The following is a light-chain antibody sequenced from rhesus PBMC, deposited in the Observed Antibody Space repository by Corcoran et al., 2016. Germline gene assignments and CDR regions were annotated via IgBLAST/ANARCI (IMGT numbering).Light chain of an antibody. CDR3: LQHNSSPYS. CDR1: QGISSY. V-gene: IGKV1-28*01. CDR2: AAS. J-gene: IGKJ2*01. Sequence: GDTVTITCRASQGISSYLNWFQQKLGKAPKLLIYAASSLESGVPSRFSGSGSGTEFTLTISSLQPEDFAAYYCLQHNSSPYSFGQGTKVEIK.